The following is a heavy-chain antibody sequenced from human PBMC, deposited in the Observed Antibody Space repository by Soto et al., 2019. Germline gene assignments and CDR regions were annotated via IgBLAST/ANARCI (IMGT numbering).Heavy chain of an antibody. CDR2: INYTGST. V-gene: IGHV4-59*01. CDR1: GGSFSGYY. CDR3: ARGGSYGDFFDY. D-gene: IGHD4-17*01. J-gene: IGHJ4*02. Sequence: KPSETLSLTCAVYGGSFSGYYWSWIRQPPGKGLEWIGYINYTGSTKYNPSLKSRVTISLDTSKNQFSLRLTSVTSADTAVYYCARGGSYGDFFDYWGQGAQVTVSS.